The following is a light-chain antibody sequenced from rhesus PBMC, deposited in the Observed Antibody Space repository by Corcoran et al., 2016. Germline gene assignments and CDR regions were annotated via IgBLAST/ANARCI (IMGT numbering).Light chain of an antibody. Sequence: QSAPIQSPSVSGSLGQSVTISCTGTTSDIGRYNYVSWYRQQPGTTTKLMMYKVNMRPSGVSDRFSGSKSGNTASLTIAGLQAEDEAVYFCSSYAGSNTFVFGSGTELTVL. CDR2: KVN. V-gene: IGLV2-11*01. J-gene: IGLJ6*01. CDR3: SSYAGSNTFV. CDR1: TSDIGRYNY.